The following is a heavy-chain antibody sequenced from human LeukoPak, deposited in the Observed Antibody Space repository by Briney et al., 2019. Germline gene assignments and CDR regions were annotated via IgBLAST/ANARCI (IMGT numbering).Heavy chain of an antibody. CDR2: ISSSSVTT. CDR1: GFIFSHYS. V-gene: IGHV3-48*01. J-gene: IGHJ4*02. Sequence: PGGSLRLSCAASGFIFSHYSMNWVRQAPGKGLEWVSYISSSSVTTYYADSVKGRFTVSRDNAKDSLNLQMNSLRAEDTAVYYCAREIDYWGQGTVVTVSS. CDR3: AREIDY.